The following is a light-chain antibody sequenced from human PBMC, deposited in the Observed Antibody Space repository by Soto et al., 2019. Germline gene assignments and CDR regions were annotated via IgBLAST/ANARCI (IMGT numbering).Light chain of an antibody. CDR1: SSAVGSYKL. V-gene: IGLV2-23*02. J-gene: IGLJ7*01. CDR2: EVS. CDR3: CSYAGTSTHTV. Sequence: QSALTQPASVSGSPGQSITISCTGTSSAVGSYKLVSWYQQHPGKALKLMISEVSTRPSGISDRFSGSKSGSTASLTISGLHAEDEADYYCCSYAGTSTHTVFGGGTQLTVL.